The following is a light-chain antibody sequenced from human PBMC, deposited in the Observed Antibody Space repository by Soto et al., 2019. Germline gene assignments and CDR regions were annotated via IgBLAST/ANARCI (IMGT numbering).Light chain of an antibody. CDR1: QGVGSS. CDR2: GAS. Sequence: EIEMTQSPSTLSVSPGDRATLACRASQGVGSSLAWYQQKPGQAPRLLLHGASTWATGIPARFSGSGSGTDFTLTIFSLQSEDFAVYYCQQYNIWPRTFGQGTKVEIK. J-gene: IGKJ1*01. V-gene: IGKV3-15*01. CDR3: QQYNIWPRT.